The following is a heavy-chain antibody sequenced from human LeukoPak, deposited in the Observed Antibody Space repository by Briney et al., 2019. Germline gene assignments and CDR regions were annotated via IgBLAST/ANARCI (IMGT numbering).Heavy chain of an antibody. V-gene: IGHV3-21*01. D-gene: IGHD2-15*01. J-gene: IGHJ4*02. CDR3: ARGWSSYYFDC. CDR2: VGSSSSYI. CDR1: GFTFSSYS. Sequence: GGSLRLSCAASGFTFSSYSMSWVRQAPGKGLEWVSSVGSSSSYIYYADSVRGRFTISRDNAKNSLYLQMNGLRAEDTAVYYCARGWSSYYFDCWGQGTLVTVSS.